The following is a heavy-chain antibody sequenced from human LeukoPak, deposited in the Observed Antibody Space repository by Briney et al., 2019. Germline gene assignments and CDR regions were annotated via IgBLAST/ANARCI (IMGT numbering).Heavy chain of an antibody. CDR2: LYNGGNT. CDR1: GFTVSSNY. J-gene: IGHJ4*02. Sequence: GGSLRLSCAVSGFTVSSNYMSWVRQAPGKGLEWVSVLYNGGNTYYADSVKGRFTISRDNSKNTLYLQMNSLRAEDTAVYYCAKDGSSSWYVDYWGQGALVTVSS. CDR3: AKDGSSSWYVDY. V-gene: IGHV3-53*01. D-gene: IGHD6-13*01.